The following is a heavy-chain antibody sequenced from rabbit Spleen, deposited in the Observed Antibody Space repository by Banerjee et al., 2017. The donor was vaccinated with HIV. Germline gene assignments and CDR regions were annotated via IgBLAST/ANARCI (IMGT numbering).Heavy chain of an antibody. CDR2: IYAGSSGNT. J-gene: IGHJ6*01. Sequence: QEQLEESGGDLVKPGASLTLTCKASGFSFSFSSYMCWVRQAPGKGLEWIACIYAGSSGNTYSAIWAKGRFTISKTSSTTVTLQMTSLTAADTATYFCARDTSSSFSSYGMDLWGPGTLVTVS. D-gene: IGHD1-1*01. V-gene: IGHV1S45*01. CDR3: ARDTSSSFSSYGMDL. CDR1: GFSFSFSSY.